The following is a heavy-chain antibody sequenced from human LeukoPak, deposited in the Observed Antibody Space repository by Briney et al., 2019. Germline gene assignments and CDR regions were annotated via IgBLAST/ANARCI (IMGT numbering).Heavy chain of an antibody. Sequence: GGSLRLSCAASGFPFSSSAMSWVRQAPGKGLEWVSTISGSGDRTYYADSVKGRFTISRDNSKNTLYLQMNSLRDEDTAVYYCAKEGAARPGGVYYFDYWGQGTLVTVSS. CDR2: ISGSGDRT. J-gene: IGHJ4*02. V-gene: IGHV3-23*01. D-gene: IGHD6-6*01. CDR3: AKEGAARPGGVYYFDY. CDR1: GFPFSSSA.